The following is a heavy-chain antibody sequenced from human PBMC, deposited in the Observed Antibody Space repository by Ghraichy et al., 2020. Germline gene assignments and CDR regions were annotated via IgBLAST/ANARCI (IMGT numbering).Heavy chain of an antibody. V-gene: IGHV4-59*09. J-gene: IGHJ4*02. CDR3: ARGALGSYYDFWSGEIDY. CDR2: IYYSGST. Sequence: IGYIYYSGSTNYNPSLKSRVTISVDTSKNQFSLKLSSVTAAETAVYYCARGALGSYYDFWSGEIDYWGQGTLVTVSS. D-gene: IGHD3-3*01.